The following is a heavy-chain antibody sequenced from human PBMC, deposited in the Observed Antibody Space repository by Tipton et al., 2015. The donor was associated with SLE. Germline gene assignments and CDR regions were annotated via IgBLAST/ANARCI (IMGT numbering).Heavy chain of an antibody. V-gene: IGHV3-7*01. D-gene: IGHD3-3*02. CDR1: EFSFSTYT. Sequence: SLRLSCTASEFSFSTYTMNWVRQAPGKGLEWVANIKQDGSSKAYVDSVKGRFTISRDNAKNSLFLQMNSLRADDTAVYYCARDSFSAHYYYMDVRGKGTTVTVSS. CDR2: IKQDGSSK. CDR3: ARDSFSAHYYYMDV. J-gene: IGHJ6*03.